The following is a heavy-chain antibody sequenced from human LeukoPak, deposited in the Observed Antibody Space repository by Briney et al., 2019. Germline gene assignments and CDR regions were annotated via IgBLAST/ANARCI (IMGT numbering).Heavy chain of an antibody. Sequence: GGSLRLSCAASGLTFSTYWMNWARQAPGKGLEWVSAISGSGGSTYYADSVRGRFTISRDNSKNTLYLQMNSLRAEDTAVYYCAKVYDSSGLFDYWGQGTLVTVSS. D-gene: IGHD3-22*01. J-gene: IGHJ4*02. CDR2: ISGSGGST. V-gene: IGHV3-23*01. CDR3: AKVYDSSGLFDY. CDR1: GLTFSTYW.